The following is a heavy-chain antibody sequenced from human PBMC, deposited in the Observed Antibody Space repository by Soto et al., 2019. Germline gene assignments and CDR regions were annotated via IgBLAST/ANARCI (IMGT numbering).Heavy chain of an antibody. Sequence: EVQLEESGGALVQPGRSLRLSCAASGFTFDDYAMYWVRQVLGKGLEWVSSISWNSGNIGYADSVKGRFTTSRDNAENSLYLQMNSLRPEDTALYYCVRSKCGYSYVTPFDYWGQGTLVTVSS. CDR1: GFTFDDYA. CDR3: VRSKCGYSYVTPFDY. D-gene: IGHD5-18*01. CDR2: ISWNSGNI. V-gene: IGHV3-9*01. J-gene: IGHJ4*02.